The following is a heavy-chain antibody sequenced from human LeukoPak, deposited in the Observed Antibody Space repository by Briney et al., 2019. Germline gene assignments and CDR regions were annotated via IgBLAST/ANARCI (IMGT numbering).Heavy chain of an antibody. CDR2: IGHNGNDK. D-gene: IGHD6-19*01. CDR3: ASSYSSDWYSRWIDY. CDR1: GFTFSIYN. J-gene: IGHJ4*02. Sequence: GGSLRLSCAASGFTFSIYNMHWVRQAPGKGLEWVTFIGHNGNDKYYADSVKGRFTISRDNAKKSLDLQMNSLRAEDTAVYYCASSYSSDWYSRWIDYWGQGTLVTVSS. V-gene: IGHV3-30*02.